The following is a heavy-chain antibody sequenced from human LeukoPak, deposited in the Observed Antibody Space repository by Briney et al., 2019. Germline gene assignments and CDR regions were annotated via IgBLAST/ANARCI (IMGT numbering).Heavy chain of an antibody. CDR2: IKQDGSEK. CDR3: ARGGRITMVRGASIGMDV. CDR1: GFTFSSYW. Sequence: GGSLRLSCAASGFTFSSYWMSWVRQAPGRGLEWVANIKQDGSEKYYVDSVKGRFAISRDNAKNSLYLQMNSLRAEDTAVYYCARGGRITMVRGASIGMDVWGQGTTVTVSS. D-gene: IGHD3-10*01. V-gene: IGHV3-7*01. J-gene: IGHJ6*02.